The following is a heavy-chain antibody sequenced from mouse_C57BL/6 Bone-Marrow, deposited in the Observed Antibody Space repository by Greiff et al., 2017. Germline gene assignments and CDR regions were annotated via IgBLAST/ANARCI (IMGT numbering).Heavy chain of an antibody. CDR2: INPGSGGT. D-gene: IGHD4-1*01. J-gene: IGHJ2*01. V-gene: IGHV1-54*01. CDR3: ARPNWDALYFDY. Sequence: VQLQQSGAELVRPGASVTVSCKASGYAFTNYLIEWVKQRPGQGLEWIGVINPGSGGTNYNEKFKGKATLTADKSSSTAYSHLSSLTSEDSAVYFCARPNWDALYFDYWGQGTTLTVSS. CDR1: GYAFTNYL.